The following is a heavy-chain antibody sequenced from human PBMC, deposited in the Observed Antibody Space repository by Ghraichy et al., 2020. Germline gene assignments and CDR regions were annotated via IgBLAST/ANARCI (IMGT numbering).Heavy chain of an antibody. CDR2: IYSTGSS. CDR3: ARHVPTIIRSSHYYGLDV. Sequence: LSLTCTVSGGSISSYYWSWIRQPPGKGLEWIGYIYSTGSSNYNSSLKSRVSISVDTSKNEVFLRLSSVTAADTAVYYCARHVPTIIRSSHYYGLDVWGQGTTVTVSS. J-gene: IGHJ6*02. D-gene: IGHD3-10*01. V-gene: IGHV4-59*08. CDR1: GGSISSYY.